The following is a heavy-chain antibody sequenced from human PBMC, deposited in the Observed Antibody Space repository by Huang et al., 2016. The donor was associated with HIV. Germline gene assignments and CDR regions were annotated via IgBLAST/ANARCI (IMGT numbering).Heavy chain of an antibody. CDR3: ARGRYGTPNA. D-gene: IGHD5-18*01. J-gene: IGHJ5*02. V-gene: IGHV3-53*01. CDR1: GFTVNSNY. Sequence: EVPLVESGGGLVQPGGSLRLSCAASGFTVNSNYMTWVRTAPGKGLEGVSLLYHVGKAHDADSGKGRFTSSGEISQNTVFLQMSSLRVEDTAVYYCARGRYGTPNAWGQGTLVTVSS. CDR2: LYHVGKA.